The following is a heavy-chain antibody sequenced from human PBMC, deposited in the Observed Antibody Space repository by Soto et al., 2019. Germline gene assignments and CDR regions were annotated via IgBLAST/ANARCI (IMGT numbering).Heavy chain of an antibody. J-gene: IGHJ4*02. CDR2: VSWNSGNI. CDR3: AKPQSGGYSYGYGFYYFDY. V-gene: IGHV3-9*01. Sequence: EVQLVESGGGLVQPGRSLRLSCAASGFTFDDYAMHWVRQAPGKGLEWVSAVSWNSGNIGYADSVKGRFTISRDNAKNSLYLQMNSLRAEDTALYYCAKPQSGGYSYGYGFYYFDYWGQGALATVSS. CDR1: GFTFDDYA. D-gene: IGHD5-18*01.